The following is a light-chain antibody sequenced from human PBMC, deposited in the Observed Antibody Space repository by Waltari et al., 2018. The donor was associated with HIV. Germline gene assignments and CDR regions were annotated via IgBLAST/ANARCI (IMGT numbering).Light chain of an antibody. CDR1: SLRSYY. CDR2: GKK. CDR3: NSRDSSGNHLV. J-gene: IGLJ2*01. Sequence: SSELTQDPAVSVALGQTVRITCQGDSLRSYYASRYQQKPGQAPVLVIYGKKNRPSGIQDRFSGSSSGNTASLTITGAQAEDEADYYCNSRDSSGNHLVFGGGTKLTVL. V-gene: IGLV3-19*01.